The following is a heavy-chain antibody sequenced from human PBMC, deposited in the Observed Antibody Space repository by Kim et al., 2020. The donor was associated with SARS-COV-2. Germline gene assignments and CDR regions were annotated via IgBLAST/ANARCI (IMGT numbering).Heavy chain of an antibody. V-gene: IGHV1-18*01. J-gene: IGHJ4*02. D-gene: IGHD2-8*01. Sequence: YAQQLQGRVTMTTDTSTSTAYMELRSLRSDDTAVYYCARGGGLLMTPFDYWGQGTLVTVSS. CDR3: ARGGGLLMTPFDY.